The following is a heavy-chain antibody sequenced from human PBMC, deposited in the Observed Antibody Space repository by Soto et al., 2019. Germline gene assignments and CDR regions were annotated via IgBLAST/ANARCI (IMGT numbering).Heavy chain of an antibody. J-gene: IGHJ6*02. CDR3: ARAGESSSGSRGLSYYYYGMDV. D-gene: IGHD6-13*01. CDR2: IYYSGST. V-gene: IGHV4-30-4*01. CDR1: GGSISSGDYY. Sequence: QVQLQESGPGLVKPSQTLSLTCTVSGGSISSGDYYWSWIRQPPGKGLEGIGYIYYSGSTYYNPSLKRRVTISVDTSKNQFALKLSSVTAADTAVYYCARAGESSSGSRGLSYYYYGMDVWGQGTTVTVSS.